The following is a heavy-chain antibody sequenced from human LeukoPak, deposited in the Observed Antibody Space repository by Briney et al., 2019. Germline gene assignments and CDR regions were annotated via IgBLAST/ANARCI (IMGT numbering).Heavy chain of an antibody. V-gene: IGHV3-30*04. D-gene: IGHD6-13*01. CDR1: GFTFTSYA. CDR3: ARDPARYSSSWEPYYFDY. J-gene: IGHJ4*02. Sequence: GRSLRLSCAASGFTFTSYAMHWVRQAPGKGLEWVAVISYDGSNTYYADSVKGRFTVSRDNSKNTLYLQMNSLRAEDTAVYYCARDPARYSSSWEPYYFDYWGQGTLVTVSS. CDR2: ISYDGSNT.